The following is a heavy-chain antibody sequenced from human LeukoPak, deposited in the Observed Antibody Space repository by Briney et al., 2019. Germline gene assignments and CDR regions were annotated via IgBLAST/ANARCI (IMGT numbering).Heavy chain of an antibody. D-gene: IGHD1-20*01. CDR2: IYHSGST. Sequence: GSLRLSCAASGFSFSTYSMNWVRQAPGKGLEWIGEIYHSGSTNYNPSLKSRVTISVDKSKNQFSLKLSSVTAADTAVYYCARGYNYGDYFDYWGQGTLVTVSS. CDR1: GFSFSTYS. V-gene: IGHV4-4*02. CDR3: ARGYNYGDYFDY. J-gene: IGHJ4*02.